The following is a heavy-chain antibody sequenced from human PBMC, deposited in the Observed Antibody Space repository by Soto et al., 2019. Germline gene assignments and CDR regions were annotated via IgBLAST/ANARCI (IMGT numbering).Heavy chain of an antibody. CDR1: GYTFTTYW. D-gene: IGHD3-16*01. Sequence: GESLKISCKGSGYTFTTYWIGWVRQMPGKGLDWMGIIFPGDSDTRYNSSFQGQVTISVDKSISTAYLQWSSLKASDTAIYYCATLGEVPGVARFQNGLDVWGQGTTVTVSS. V-gene: IGHV5-51*01. CDR2: IFPGDSDT. CDR3: ATLGEVPGVARFQNGLDV. J-gene: IGHJ6*02.